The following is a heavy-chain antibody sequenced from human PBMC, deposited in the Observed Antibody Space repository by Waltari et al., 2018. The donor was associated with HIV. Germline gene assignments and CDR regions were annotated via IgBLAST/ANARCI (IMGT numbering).Heavy chain of an antibody. J-gene: IGHJ4*02. CDR1: GFSFQGHA. Sequence: EIQLLESGGGSLQPGESLRLSCVGSGFSFQGHAMNWVRQAPGKGLEWVAAISGSSSDTFYADAVRGRFTISRDNSKDTLFLQLNSLGPEDTATYFCATSWGYCGSGRCYYPFEYWGQGTLVTVSS. CDR2: ISGSSSDT. V-gene: IGHV3-23*01. CDR3: ATSWGYCGSGRCYYPFEY. D-gene: IGHD2-2*01.